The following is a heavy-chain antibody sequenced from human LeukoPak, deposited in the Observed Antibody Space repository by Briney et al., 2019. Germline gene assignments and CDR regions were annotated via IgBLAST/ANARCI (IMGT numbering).Heavy chain of an antibody. CDR2: ISGSGGST. J-gene: IGHJ5*02. D-gene: IGHD6-19*01. V-gene: IGHV3-23*01. Sequence: GGSLRLSCVASKFTFSNYAMSWVRQAPGKGLEWVSAISGSGGSTYYADSVKGRFTISRDNSKNTLYLQMNSLRPEDTAIYSCAKDVFRRGSVAGWFDPWGQGTLVTVSS. CDR1: KFTFSNYA. CDR3: AKDVFRRGSVAGWFDP.